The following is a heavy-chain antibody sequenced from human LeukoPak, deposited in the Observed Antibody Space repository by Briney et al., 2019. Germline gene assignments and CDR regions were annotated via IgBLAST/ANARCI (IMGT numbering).Heavy chain of an antibody. CDR2: ISAYNGNT. CDR3: ASWSLGYCSSTSCYGYYYMDV. V-gene: IGHV1-18*01. CDR1: GYTFTSYG. D-gene: IGHD2-2*01. J-gene: IGHJ6*03. Sequence: ASVKVSCKASGYTFTSYGISWVRQAPGQGLEWMGWISAYNGNTNYAQKLEGRVTMTTDTSTSTAYMELRSLRAEDTAVYYCASWSLGYCSSTSCYGYYYMDVWGKGTTVTVSS.